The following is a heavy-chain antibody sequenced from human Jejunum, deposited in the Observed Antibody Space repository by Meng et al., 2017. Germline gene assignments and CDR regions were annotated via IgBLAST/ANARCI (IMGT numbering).Heavy chain of an antibody. Sequence: GGSLRLSCAASGFDFSKYWMAWVRQAPGKGPEWVANIKQDGSDKNYVDSVKGRFTISRDNAENSLFLQMDRLRSDDTAVYYCARDPRSAGKYNYFDPWGRGTLVTVS. CDR1: GFDFSKYW. CDR3: ARDPRSAGKYNYFDP. CDR2: IKQDGSDK. J-gene: IGHJ5*02. V-gene: IGHV3-7*01.